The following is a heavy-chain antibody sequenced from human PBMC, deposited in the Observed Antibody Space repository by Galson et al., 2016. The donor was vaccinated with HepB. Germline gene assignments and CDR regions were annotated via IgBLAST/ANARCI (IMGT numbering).Heavy chain of an antibody. D-gene: IGHD2-15*01. CDR2: ISGYTGHT. J-gene: IGHJ5*02. Sequence: SVKVSCKASGYTFTTYGVTWVRQAPGQGLEWMGWISGYTGHTKYAQTLQGRLTMTTDTSTNTAYMELRSLKSDDTAVYYCARYGTQYCGGGSCSRRYWFNPWGQGTLVTVSS. CDR1: GYTFTTYG. V-gene: IGHV1-18*04. CDR3: ARYGTQYCGGGSCSRRYWFNP.